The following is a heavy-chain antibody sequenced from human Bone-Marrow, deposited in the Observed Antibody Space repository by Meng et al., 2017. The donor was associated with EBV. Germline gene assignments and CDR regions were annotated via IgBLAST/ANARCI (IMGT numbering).Heavy chain of an antibody. V-gene: IGHV3-21*01. J-gene: IGHJ4*02. CDR3: TRTSLKA. Sequence: EVQLVESGGGLVKPGGSLRLSCAASGFTFSNYSMNWVRQAPGKGLDWVSSISSSSDYIFYADSVRGRFTISRDNAKNSLYLQMNSLRAEDTAMYYCTRTSLKAWGQGPLVTVDS. D-gene: IGHD4/OR15-4a*01. CDR1: GFTFSNYS. CDR2: ISSSSDYI.